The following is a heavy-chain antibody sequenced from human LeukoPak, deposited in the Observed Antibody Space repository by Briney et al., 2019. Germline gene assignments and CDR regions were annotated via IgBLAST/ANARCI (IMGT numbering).Heavy chain of an antibody. CDR1: GFTFSSYG. CDR3: AKLGCSSTSCYHI. D-gene: IGHD2-2*01. V-gene: IGHV3-30*02. CDR2: IRYDGSNK. J-gene: IGHJ3*02. Sequence: GGSLRLSCAASGFTFSSYGMHWVHQAPGKGLEWVAFIRYDGSNKYYADSVKGRFTISRDNSKNTLYLQMNSLRAEDTAVCYCAKLGCSSTSCYHIWGQGTMVTVSS.